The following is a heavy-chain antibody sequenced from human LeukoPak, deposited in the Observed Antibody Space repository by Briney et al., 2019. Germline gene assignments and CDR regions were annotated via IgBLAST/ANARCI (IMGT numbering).Heavy chain of an antibody. Sequence: GGSLRLSCAASGFTFSSYAMSWVRQAPGKGLEWVSAISGRGGSTYYADSVKGRFTISRDNSKNTLYLQMNSLRAEDTAVYYCAKVSGYYYDLVYFDYWGQGTLVTVSS. CDR1: GFTFSSYA. CDR2: ISGRGGST. V-gene: IGHV3-23*01. J-gene: IGHJ4*02. D-gene: IGHD3-22*01. CDR3: AKVSGYYYDLVYFDY.